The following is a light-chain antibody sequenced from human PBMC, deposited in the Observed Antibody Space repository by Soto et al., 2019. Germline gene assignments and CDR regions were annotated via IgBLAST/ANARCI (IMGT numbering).Light chain of an antibody. V-gene: IGLV2-14*01. CDR3: SSYTTSHTWV. CDR1: SSDIGAYNH. J-gene: IGLJ3*02. Sequence: SPLTHAASVSVCPGQSITSSCTGTSSDIGAYNHVSWYQQYPGKAPTLMIYEVTNRPSGVSSRFSGSKSGNTASLTISGLQAEDAGDYYCSSYTTSHTWVFGGGTKVTVL. CDR2: EVT.